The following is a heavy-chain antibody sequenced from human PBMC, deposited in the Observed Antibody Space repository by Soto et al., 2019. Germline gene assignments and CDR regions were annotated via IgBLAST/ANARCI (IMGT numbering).Heavy chain of an antibody. J-gene: IGHJ5*02. CDR3: ARVGSSYYYGGRWFDP. V-gene: IGHV1-69*13. CDR2: IIPIFGTA. CDR1: GGTFSSYA. D-gene: IGHD3-22*01. Sequence: SVKVSCKASGGTFSSYAISWVRQAPGHGLEWMGGIIPIFGTANYAQKFQGRVTITADESTSTAYMELSSLRSEDTAVYYCARVGSSYYYGGRWFDPWGQGTLVTVSS.